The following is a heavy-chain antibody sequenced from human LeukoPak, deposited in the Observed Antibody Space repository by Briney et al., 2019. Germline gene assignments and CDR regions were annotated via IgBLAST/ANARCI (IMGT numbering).Heavy chain of an antibody. CDR3: ARGQGSYGDY. CDR1: GVSISNSNW. Sequence: SGTLSLTCAVSGVSISNSNWWNWVRQPPAKGLEWIGEIYHSGSTNYDPSLRSRVTISVDRSKNQFALKLTSVTAADTAVYYCARGQGSYGDYWGQGTLVIVSS. V-gene: IGHV4-4*02. D-gene: IGHD5-18*01. J-gene: IGHJ4*02. CDR2: IYHSGST.